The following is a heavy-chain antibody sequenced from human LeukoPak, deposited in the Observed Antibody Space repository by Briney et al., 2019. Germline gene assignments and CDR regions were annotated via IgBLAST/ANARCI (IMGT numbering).Heavy chain of an antibody. Sequence: SETLSLTCAVYGGSFSGYYWSWIRQPPGKGLEWIGEINHSGSTNYNPSLKSRVTISVDTSKNQFSLKLSSLTAADTAVYYCARGKYRSLSSSWYSGWFDPWGQGTLVTVSS. V-gene: IGHV4-34*01. D-gene: IGHD6-13*01. CDR3: ARGKYRSLSSSWYSGWFDP. J-gene: IGHJ5*02. CDR2: INHSGST. CDR1: GGSFSGYY.